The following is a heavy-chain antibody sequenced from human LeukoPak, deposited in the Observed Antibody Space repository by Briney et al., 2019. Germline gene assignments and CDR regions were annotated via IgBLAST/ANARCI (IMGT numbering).Heavy chain of an antibody. V-gene: IGHV1-69*04. Sequence: SVKVSCKASGGTFSSYAISWVRQAPGQGLEWMGRIIPILGIANYAQKFQGRVTITADKSTSTAYMELSSLRSEDTAVYYCARDFGVRGKGMDVWGQGTTVTVSS. CDR1: GGTFSSYA. D-gene: IGHD3-10*01. CDR2: IIPILGIA. J-gene: IGHJ6*02. CDR3: ARDFGVRGKGMDV.